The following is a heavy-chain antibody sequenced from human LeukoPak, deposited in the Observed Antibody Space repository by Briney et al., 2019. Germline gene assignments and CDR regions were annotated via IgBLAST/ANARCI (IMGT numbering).Heavy chain of an antibody. Sequence: ASVKVSCKASGYTFTSYGISWVRQAPGQGLEWMGWISAYNGNTNYAQKLQGRVTMTTDTSTSTAYMELRSLRSDDTAVYYCARNIVVDNPYYYYYGMDVWGQGTTVTVSS. CDR2: ISAYNGNT. D-gene: IGHD2-15*01. CDR3: ARNIVVDNPYYYYYGMDV. J-gene: IGHJ6*02. V-gene: IGHV1-18*01. CDR1: GYTFTSYG.